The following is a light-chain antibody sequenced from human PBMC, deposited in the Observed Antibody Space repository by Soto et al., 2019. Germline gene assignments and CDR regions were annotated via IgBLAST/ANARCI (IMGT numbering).Light chain of an antibody. CDR3: QQYDNWPPCT. Sequence: EIVLTQSPGSLSLSPGERVTLSCRASQSVGVNNDQLAWYQQRPGQAPRLVIYDVSRRATGIPDRFSGSGSWRDFTLTISRLEPEDFAVYYCQQYDNWPPCTFGQGTKLEVK. J-gene: IGKJ2*02. CDR2: DVS. CDR1: QSVGVNN. V-gene: IGKV3-20*01.